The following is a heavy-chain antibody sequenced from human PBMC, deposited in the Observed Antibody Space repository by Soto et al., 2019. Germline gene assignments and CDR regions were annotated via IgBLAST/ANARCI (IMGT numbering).Heavy chain of an antibody. CDR3: ARLYCSASSCYSVGAFDI. J-gene: IGHJ3*02. V-gene: IGHV3-33*01. CDR1: GFIFSSYG. CDR2: IWFDGSDK. D-gene: IGHD2-15*01. Sequence: GGSLRLSCAASGFIFSSYGMRWVRQAPGKGLEWVALIWFDGSDKYYTESVKGRFTISRDNSKSTLYLQMNSLRAEDTAVYYCARLYCSASSCYSVGAFDIRGQGTMVTVSS.